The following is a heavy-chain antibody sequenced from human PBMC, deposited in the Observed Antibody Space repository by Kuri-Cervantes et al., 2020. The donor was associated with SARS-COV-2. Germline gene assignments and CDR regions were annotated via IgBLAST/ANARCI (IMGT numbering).Heavy chain of an antibody. CDR3: ARVSRSVAPRNWFDP. CDR2: INHSGST. V-gene: IGHV4-34*01. D-gene: IGHD2/OR15-2a*01. J-gene: IGHJ5*02. Sequence: GSLRLSCAVYGGSFSGYYWSWIRQPPGKGLEWIGEINHSGSTNYNPSLKSRVTISVDTSKNQFSLKLSSVTAADTAVYYCARVSRSVAPRNWFDPWGQGTLVTVSS. CDR1: GGSFSGYY.